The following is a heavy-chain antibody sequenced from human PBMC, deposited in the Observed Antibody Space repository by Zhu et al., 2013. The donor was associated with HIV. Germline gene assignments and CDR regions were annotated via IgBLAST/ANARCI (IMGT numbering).Heavy chain of an antibody. J-gene: IGHJ6*01. CDR2: INWNSNQI. Sequence: EVQLVESGGDLVKPGRSLRLSCAASGVTLGDYAVHWVRQAPGKGLEWVSGINWNSNQIGYVESVKGRFTISRDNAKNSLYLEMNSLKVEDTAIYYCVLAGLEIRFRPLRTYGLDVWGPRDPRSPSPQ. CDR3: VLAGLEIRFRPLRTYGLDV. D-gene: IGHD1-7*01. V-gene: IGHV3-9*01. CDR1: GVTLGDYA.